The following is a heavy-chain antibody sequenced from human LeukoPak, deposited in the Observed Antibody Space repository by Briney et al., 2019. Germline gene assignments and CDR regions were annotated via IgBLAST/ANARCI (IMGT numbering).Heavy chain of an antibody. Sequence: GGSLRLSCVVSGFNSEDHAMHWVRQAPGKGLEWVSGIYWSSSGTGYADSAKGRFTVSRDSAKNSLYLQRNSLRPEDTALYYCVKDMNPGGADVWGQGTTVTVSS. D-gene: IGHD3-10*01. CDR3: VKDMNPGGADV. CDR2: IYWSSSGT. CDR1: GFNSEDHA. V-gene: IGHV3-9*02. J-gene: IGHJ6*02.